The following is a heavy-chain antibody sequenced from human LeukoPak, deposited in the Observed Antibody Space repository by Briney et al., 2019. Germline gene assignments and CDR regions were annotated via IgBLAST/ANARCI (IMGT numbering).Heavy chain of an antibody. CDR3: ARARLYGDYTPYYYGMDV. CDR1: GFTVSSNY. Sequence: PGGSLRLSCAASGFTVSSNYMSWVRQAPGKGLEWVSVIYSGGSTYYADSVKGRFTISRDNSKNTLYLQMNSLRAEDTAVYYCARARLYGDYTPYYYGMDVWGQGTTVTVSS. J-gene: IGHJ6*02. D-gene: IGHD4-17*01. V-gene: IGHV3-53*01. CDR2: IYSGGST.